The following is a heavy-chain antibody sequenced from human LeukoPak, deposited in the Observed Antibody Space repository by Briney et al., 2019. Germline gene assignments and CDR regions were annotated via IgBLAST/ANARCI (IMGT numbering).Heavy chain of an antibody. CDR3: ARQVYYDSSGSDAFDI. Sequence: GESLKISCKGSGYSFTSYWIGWVRQMPGEGLEWMGIIYPGDSDTRYSPSFQGQVTISADKSISTAYLQWSSLKASDTAMYYCARQVYYDSSGSDAFDIWGQGTMVTVSS. D-gene: IGHD3-22*01. V-gene: IGHV5-51*01. CDR2: IYPGDSDT. CDR1: GYSFTSYW. J-gene: IGHJ3*02.